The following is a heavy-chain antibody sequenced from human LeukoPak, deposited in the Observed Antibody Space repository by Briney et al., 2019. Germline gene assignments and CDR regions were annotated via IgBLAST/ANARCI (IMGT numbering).Heavy chain of an antibody. CDR2: IFYTGST. CDR3: ARKYPDHWFDP. CDR1: GGSITSGNYY. J-gene: IGHJ5*02. V-gene: IGHV4-30-4*01. Sequence: SETLSLTCTVSGGSITSGNYYWSWIRQPPGKGLEWIGYIFYTGSTDYSPSLKSRVSISVDTFKNQFSLKLSSVTAADTAVYYCARKYPDHWFDPWGQGTLVTVSS. D-gene: IGHD6-6*01.